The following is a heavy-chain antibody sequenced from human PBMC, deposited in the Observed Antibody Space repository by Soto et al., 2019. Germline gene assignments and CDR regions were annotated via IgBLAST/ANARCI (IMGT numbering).Heavy chain of an antibody. J-gene: IGHJ3*02. CDR2: IYHSGST. V-gene: IGHV4-4*02. D-gene: IGHD6-19*01. CDR1: SGSISSSNW. Sequence: QVQLQESGPGLVKPSGTLSLTCAVSSGSISSSNWWSWVRQPPGKGLEWIGEIYHSGSTNYNPSLKSRVTLSVDKSKNQFSLKLSSVTAADTAVYYCATYSSGWYDAFDIWGQGTMVTVSS. CDR3: ATYSSGWYDAFDI.